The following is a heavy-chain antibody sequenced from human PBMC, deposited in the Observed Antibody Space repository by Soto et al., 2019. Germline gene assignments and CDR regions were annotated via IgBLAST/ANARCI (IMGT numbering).Heavy chain of an antibody. CDR1: GFSLSTSGVG. J-gene: IGHJ4*02. V-gene: IGHV2-5*02. CDR2: IYWDDDK. Sequence: QITLKESGPTLVKPTQTLTLTCTFSGFSLSTSGVGVGWIRQPPGKALEWLALIYWDDDKRYSPSLKSRLTIPKATSNNQVVLTMTNMDPVDTATYYCAHRPSYCSGGSCYSGFDYWGQGTLVTVSS. D-gene: IGHD2-15*01. CDR3: AHRPSYCSGGSCYSGFDY.